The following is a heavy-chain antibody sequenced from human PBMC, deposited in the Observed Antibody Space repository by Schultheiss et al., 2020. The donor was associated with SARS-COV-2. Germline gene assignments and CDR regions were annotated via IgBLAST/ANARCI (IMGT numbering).Heavy chain of an antibody. J-gene: IGHJ4*02. D-gene: IGHD5-12*01. CDR2: ISSSGSTI. Sequence: GGSLRLSCAGSGFTFSDYYMSWIRQAPGKGLEWVSYISSSGSTIYYADSVKGRFTISRDNSKNTLYLQMNSLKTEDTAVYYCTTAFATTEPYFDYWGQGTLVTVSS. CDR1: GFTFSDYY. CDR3: TTAFATTEPYFDY. V-gene: IGHV3-11*01.